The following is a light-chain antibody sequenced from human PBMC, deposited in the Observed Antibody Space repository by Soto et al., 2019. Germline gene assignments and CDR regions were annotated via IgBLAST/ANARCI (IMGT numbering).Light chain of an antibody. CDR2: DAS. J-gene: IGKJ1*01. CDR3: QQYNSYRGT. Sequence: DIQLTQSPSFLSASVGDRVTITCRASQGISSYLAWYQQKPGKAPKLLIYDASSLESGVPSRFSGSGSGTEFTLTISSLQPDDFATYYCQQYNSYRGTFGQGTKVDIK. CDR1: QGISSY. V-gene: IGKV1-9*01.